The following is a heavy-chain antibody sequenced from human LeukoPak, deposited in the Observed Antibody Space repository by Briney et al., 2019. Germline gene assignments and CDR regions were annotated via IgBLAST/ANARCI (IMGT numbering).Heavy chain of an antibody. J-gene: IGHJ3*02. Sequence: GGSLRLSCEASGFTFSTYGMNWVRQAPGKGLEWVSYISSSSSTIYYADSVKGRFTISRSNAKNSLYLQMNSLRAEDTAVYYCAKVGSRFLEWTQGAFDIWGQGTMVTVSS. CDR2: ISSSSSTI. D-gene: IGHD3-3*01. CDR3: AKVGSRFLEWTQGAFDI. V-gene: IGHV3-48*01. CDR1: GFTFSTYG.